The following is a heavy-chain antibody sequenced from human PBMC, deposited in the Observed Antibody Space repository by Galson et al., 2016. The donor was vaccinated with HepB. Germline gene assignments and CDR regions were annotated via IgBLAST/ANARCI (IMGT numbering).Heavy chain of an antibody. CDR3: ASQIYRYNGTYVDH. CDR2: TSFDGSHK. CDR1: GLSFSSYG. J-gene: IGHJ4*02. Sequence: SLRLSCAVSGLSFSSYGMQWVRQAPGKGLEWVAFTSFDGSHKYYAESVKGRITISRDNSKNTLYLQMNSLRAEDTALYYCASQIYRYNGTYVDHWGQGTLVTVSS. D-gene: IGHD1-26*01. V-gene: IGHV3-30*03.